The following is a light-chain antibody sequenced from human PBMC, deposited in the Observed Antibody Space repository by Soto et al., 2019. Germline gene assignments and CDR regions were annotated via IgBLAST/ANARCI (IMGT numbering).Light chain of an antibody. Sequence: EIVLTQTPGTLSLSGGEGGTLSWRASQSISSNFLAWYQQKRGQAPRLLIHGASNRATGIPDRFSGSGSGTDFTLTISRLEPEDFAVYYCQQYGSSPTFGQGTRLEIK. CDR3: QQYGSSPT. V-gene: IGKV3-20*01. CDR1: QSISSNF. CDR2: GAS. J-gene: IGKJ5*01.